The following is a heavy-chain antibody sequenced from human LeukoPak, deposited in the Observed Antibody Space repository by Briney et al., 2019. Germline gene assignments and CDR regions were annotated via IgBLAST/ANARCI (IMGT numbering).Heavy chain of an antibody. CDR1: GYTFTRYY. CDR2: INPNSGGT. D-gene: IGHD6-13*01. J-gene: IGHJ4*02. CDR3: ARDLDSGNYYFDY. V-gene: IGHV1-2*02. Sequence: ASVKVSCKASGYTFTRYYMHWVRQAPGQGLEWMGWINPNSGGTNYAQKFQGRVTMTRDTSISTAYMELSRLRSDDTAVYYCARDLDSGNYYFDYWGQGTLVTVSS.